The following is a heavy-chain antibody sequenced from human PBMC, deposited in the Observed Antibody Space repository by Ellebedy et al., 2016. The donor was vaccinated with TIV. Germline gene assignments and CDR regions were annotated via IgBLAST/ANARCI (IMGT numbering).Heavy chain of an antibody. Sequence: PGGSLRLSCTVSGFTPGGYWMHWARQAPGMGLVWVSRMNPEETNTNYADSVRGRFTIFRANARNTLYLHMNTLRVEDTAVYYCMRGGLEPFDYWGQGTLVTVSS. CDR3: MRGGLEPFDY. D-gene: IGHD1-1*01. V-gene: IGHV3-74*01. CDR1: GFTPGGYW. J-gene: IGHJ4*02. CDR2: MNPEETNT.